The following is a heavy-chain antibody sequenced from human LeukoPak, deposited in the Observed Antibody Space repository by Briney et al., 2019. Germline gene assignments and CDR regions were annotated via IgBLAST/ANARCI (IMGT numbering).Heavy chain of an antibody. CDR3: AKVRGTYSSGYFFDY. V-gene: IGHV3-9*01. CDR2: ISWNSGYI. CDR1: GFTFDNYA. J-gene: IGHJ4*02. Sequence: GGSLRLSCAASGFTFDNYAMHWVRHAPGKGLEWLSIISWNSGYIGYADSVKGRFTISSDNANKSLDLQMNSLRAEDTAFYYCAKVRGTYSSGYFFDYWGQGTLVTVSS. D-gene: IGHD6-19*01.